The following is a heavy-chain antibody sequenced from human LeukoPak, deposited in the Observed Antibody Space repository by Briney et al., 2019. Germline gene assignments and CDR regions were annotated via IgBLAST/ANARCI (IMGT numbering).Heavy chain of an antibody. Sequence: PSETLSLTCTVSGGSISNYYWSWIRQPAGKGLEWIGRISARGSTNYNPSLESRLTMSVDTSKNQLSLKVSSVTAADTAVYYCAREQQHLDRPFDIWGQGTMVTVSS. CDR2: ISARGST. V-gene: IGHV4-4*07. D-gene: IGHD6-13*01. J-gene: IGHJ3*02. CDR1: GGSISNYY. CDR3: AREQQHLDRPFDI.